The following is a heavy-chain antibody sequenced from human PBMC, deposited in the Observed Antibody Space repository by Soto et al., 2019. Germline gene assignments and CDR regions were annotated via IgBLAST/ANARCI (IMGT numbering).Heavy chain of an antibody. CDR1: GFRFASYG. CDR2: IINDGSEK. V-gene: IGHV3-33*05. CDR3: ARDDIGAPNAFDM. Sequence: PGGSLRLSCAASGFRFASYGFHWVRQAPGKGLEWVAVIINDGSEKNHADAVKDRFTTSRDNATNTLYLQMDSLRAGDTALYYCARDDIGAPNAFDMWGQGTMVTVSS. D-gene: IGHD3-16*01. J-gene: IGHJ3*02.